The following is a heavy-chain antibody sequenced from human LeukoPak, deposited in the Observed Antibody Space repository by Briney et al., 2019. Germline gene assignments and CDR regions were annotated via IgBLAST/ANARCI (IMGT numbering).Heavy chain of an antibody. Sequence: SETLSLTCTVSGGSISSYYWSWIRQPPGKGLEWIGYIYYSGSTNYNPSLKSRVTISVDTSKNQFSLKLSSVTAADTAVYYCARGYYGSGSYYHYYYYMDVWGKGTTVTISS. CDR1: GGSISSYY. D-gene: IGHD3-10*01. CDR3: ARGYYGSGSYYHYYYYMDV. CDR2: IYYSGST. V-gene: IGHV4-59*12. J-gene: IGHJ6*03.